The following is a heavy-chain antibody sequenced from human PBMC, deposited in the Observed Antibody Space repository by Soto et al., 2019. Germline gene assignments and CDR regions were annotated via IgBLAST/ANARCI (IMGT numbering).Heavy chain of an antibody. CDR1: GGSVSSGSDY. CDR3: GRGHDHGGNGY. J-gene: IGHJ4*02. CDR2: IYYSGST. D-gene: IGHD4-17*01. V-gene: IGHV4-61*01. Sequence: PSETLSLTCTVSGGSVSSGSDYWSWIRQPPGKGLEWIGYIYYSGSTNYNPSLKSRVTISVDTSKNQFSLKLSSVTAADTAVYDGGRGHDHGGNGYWGQGTLVTVSS.